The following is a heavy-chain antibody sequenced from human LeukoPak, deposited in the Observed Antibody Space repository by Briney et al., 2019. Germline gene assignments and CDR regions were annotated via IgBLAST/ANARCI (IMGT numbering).Heavy chain of an antibody. CDR2: INSDGSST. Sequence: PGRSLRLSCAASGFTLRSYGMHWVRQAPGKGLVWVSRINSDGSSTSYADSVKGRFTISRDNAKNTLYLQMNSLRAEDTAVYYCARGPAAGMVDYWGQGTLVTVSS. D-gene: IGHD6-13*01. CDR3: ARGPAAGMVDY. J-gene: IGHJ4*02. V-gene: IGHV3-74*01. CDR1: GFTLRSYG.